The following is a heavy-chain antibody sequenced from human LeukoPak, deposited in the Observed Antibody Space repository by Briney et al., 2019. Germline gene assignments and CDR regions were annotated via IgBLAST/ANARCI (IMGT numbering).Heavy chain of an antibody. CDR1: GGSISSSSYY. D-gene: IGHD1-26*01. CDR3: ARQRLEWGSTLDY. J-gene: IGHJ4*02. CDR2: IYYSGST. Sequence: PLETLSLTCTVSGGSISSSSYYWGWIRQPPGKGLEWIGSIYYSGSTYYNPSLKSRVTISVDTSKDQFSLKLSSVTAADTAVYYCARQRLEWGSTLDYWGQGTLVTVSS. V-gene: IGHV4-39*01.